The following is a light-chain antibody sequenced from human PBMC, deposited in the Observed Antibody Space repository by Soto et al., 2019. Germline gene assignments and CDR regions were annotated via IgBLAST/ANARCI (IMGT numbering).Light chain of an antibody. CDR1: QSISSY. Sequence: DIQMTQSPSSLSASVGDGCTSTFRASQSISSYLNWYQQKPGKAPKLLIYAASSLQSGVPSRFSGSGSETEFMLTISRLQSEDFATYYCQQYYSSYSFGQGTKVDIK. CDR2: AAS. V-gene: IGKV1-39*01. J-gene: IGKJ2*03. CDR3: QQYYSSYS.